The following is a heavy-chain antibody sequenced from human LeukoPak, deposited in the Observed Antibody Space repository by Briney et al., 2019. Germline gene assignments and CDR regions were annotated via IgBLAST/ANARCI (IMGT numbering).Heavy chain of an antibody. J-gene: IGHJ4*02. V-gene: IGHV4-39*07. CDR3: AREATTDTLFRGVHTPLD. D-gene: IGHD3-10*01. CDR1: GGSITTTSYY. CDR2: IYYSGST. Sequence: SETLSLTCTVSGGSITTTSYYWAWIRQSPGKGLEFIGTIYYSGSTEYNPSLKSRVTISIDTSENRFSMRLTSVTAADTAVYFCAREATTDTLFRGVHTPLDWGRGTLVTVSS.